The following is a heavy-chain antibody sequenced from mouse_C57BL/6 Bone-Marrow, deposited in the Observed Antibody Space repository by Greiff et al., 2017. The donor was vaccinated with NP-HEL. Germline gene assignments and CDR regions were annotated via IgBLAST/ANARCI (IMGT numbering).Heavy chain of an antibody. D-gene: IGHD1-1*01. J-gene: IGHJ2*01. Sequence: QVQLQQSGAELVKPGASVKISCKASGYAFSSYWMNWVKQRPGKGLEWIGQIYPGDGDTNYNGKFKGKATLTADKSSRPAYMQLSILTSEDSAVYFFAVITTVVEGYWGQGTTLTVSS. CDR3: AVITTVVEGY. CDR2: IYPGDGDT. CDR1: GYAFSSYW. V-gene: IGHV1-80*01.